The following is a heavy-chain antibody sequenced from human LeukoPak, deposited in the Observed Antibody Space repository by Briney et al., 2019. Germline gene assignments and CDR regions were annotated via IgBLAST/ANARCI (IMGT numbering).Heavy chain of an antibody. CDR3: AKGVGMQLWPTESDY. D-gene: IGHD5-18*01. CDR1: GFTFSSYA. V-gene: IGHV3-23*01. CDR2: ISGSGGST. Sequence: GGSLRLSCAASGFTFSSYAMSWVRQAPGKGLEWVSAISGSGGSTYYADSVKGRFTISRDNSKNTLYLQMNSLRAEDTAVCYCAKGVGMQLWPTESDYWGQGTLVTVSS. J-gene: IGHJ4*02.